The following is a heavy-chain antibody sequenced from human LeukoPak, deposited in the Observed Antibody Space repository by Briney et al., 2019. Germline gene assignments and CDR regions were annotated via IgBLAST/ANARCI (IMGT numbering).Heavy chain of an antibody. CDR3: TRDHYYYDSSGYSTFDY. J-gene: IGHJ4*02. CDR1: GGSFSGYY. Sequence: PSETLSLTCAVYGGSFSGYYWSWIRQPPGKGLEWIGEINHSGSTNYNPSLKSRVTISVDTSKNQFSLKLSSVTAADTAVYYCTRDHYYYDSSGYSTFDYWGQGTLVTVSS. CDR2: INHSGST. D-gene: IGHD3-22*01. V-gene: IGHV4-34*01.